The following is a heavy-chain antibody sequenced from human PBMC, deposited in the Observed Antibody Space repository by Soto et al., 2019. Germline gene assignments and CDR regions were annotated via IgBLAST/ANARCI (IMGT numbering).Heavy chain of an antibody. V-gene: IGHV4-30-4*01. CDR2: IYYSGST. D-gene: IGHD3-3*01. Sequence: PSETLSLTCTVSGGSISSGDYYWSWIRQPPGKGLEWIGYIYYSGSTYYNPSLKSRVTISVDTSKNQFSLKLSSVTAADTAVYYCARDRTEERFLEWLPAYYYYGMDVWGQGTTVTVSS. J-gene: IGHJ6*02. CDR3: ARDRTEERFLEWLPAYYYYGMDV. CDR1: GGSISSGDYY.